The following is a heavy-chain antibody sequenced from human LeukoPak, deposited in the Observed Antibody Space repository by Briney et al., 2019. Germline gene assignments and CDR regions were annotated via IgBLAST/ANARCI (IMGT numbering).Heavy chain of an antibody. CDR3: ARDAGRYFDWLGY. V-gene: IGHV3-33*01. CDR1: GFXFSSYG. J-gene: IGHJ4*02. CDR2: IWYDGSNK. Sequence: GGSLRLSCAASGFXFSSYGIHWVRQAPGKGLEWVAVIWYDGSNKYFADSVKGRFTISRDNSKNTLYLQMNSLRAEDTAVYYCARDAGRYFDWLGYWGQGTLVTVSS. D-gene: IGHD3-9*01.